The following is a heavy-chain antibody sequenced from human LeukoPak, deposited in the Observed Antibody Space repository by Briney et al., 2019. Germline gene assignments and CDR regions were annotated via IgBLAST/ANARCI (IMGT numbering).Heavy chain of an antibody. CDR3: ARDRGIAQGRVRHPFFDY. D-gene: IGHD2-15*01. CDR1: SGSNSGYY. J-gene: IGHJ4*02. CDR2: ISSSGTT. V-gene: IGHV4-4*07. Sequence: SETLSLTCIVSSGSNSGYYWNWIRQSAEKGLEWIGRISSSGTTNYNPSLTSRVTMSVDSSKDQFSLRLSSVTAADTAVYYCARDRGIAQGRVRHPFFDYWGQGSLVRVSS.